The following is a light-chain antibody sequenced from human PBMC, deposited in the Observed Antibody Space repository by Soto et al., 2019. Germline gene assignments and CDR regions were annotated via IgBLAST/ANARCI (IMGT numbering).Light chain of an antibody. CDR2: KAS. J-gene: IGKJ1*01. CDR1: QSISSW. CDR3: QQYNSYRT. V-gene: IGKV1-5*03. Sequence: DIQMTQSPSTLSASVGDRVTITCRASQSISSWLAWYQQKPGKAPKLLIYKASSLESGVLSRFSGSGSGTEFTLTISSLQPDDFATYYCQQYNSYRTFGQGTKGDIK.